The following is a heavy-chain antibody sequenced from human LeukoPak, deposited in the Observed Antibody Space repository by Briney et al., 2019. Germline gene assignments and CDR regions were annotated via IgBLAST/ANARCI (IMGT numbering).Heavy chain of an antibody. Sequence: PGGSLRLSCAASGFTFSDYYMSWIRQAPGKGLEWVSYISSSGSTICYADSVKGRFTISRGNAKNSLYLQMNSLRAEDTAVYYCATGVPYSAFDIWGQGTMVTVSS. CDR3: ATGVPYSAFDI. D-gene: IGHD2-21*01. V-gene: IGHV3-11*01. J-gene: IGHJ3*02. CDR1: GFTFSDYY. CDR2: ISSSGSTI.